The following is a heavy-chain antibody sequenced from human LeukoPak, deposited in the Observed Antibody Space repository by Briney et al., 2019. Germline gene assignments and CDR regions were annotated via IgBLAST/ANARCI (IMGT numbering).Heavy chain of an antibody. V-gene: IGHV3-7*01. Sequence: PGGSLRLSCAASGFTFSSYWMSWVRQAPGKGLEWVANIKQDGSEKYYVDSVKGRFTISRDNAKNSLYLQMNSLRAEDTAVYYCARDAITMVRGVPGYYYYYYYMDVWGKGTTVTISS. D-gene: IGHD3-10*01. CDR1: GFTFSSYW. CDR2: IKQDGSEK. CDR3: ARDAITMVRGVPGYYYYYYYMDV. J-gene: IGHJ6*03.